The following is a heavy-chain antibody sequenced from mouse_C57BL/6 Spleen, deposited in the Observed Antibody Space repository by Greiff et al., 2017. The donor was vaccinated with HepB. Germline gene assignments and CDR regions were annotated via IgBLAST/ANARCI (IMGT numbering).Heavy chain of an antibody. V-gene: IGHV1-52*01. Sequence: VQLQQPGAELVRPGSSVKLSCKASGYTFTSYWMHWVKQRPIQGLEWIGNIDPSDSETHYNQKFKDKATLTVDKSSSTAYMQLSSLTSEDSAVYYCARSFYYGNSPYAMDYWGQGTSVTVSS. CDR3: ARSFYYGNSPYAMDY. D-gene: IGHD2-1*01. CDR2: IDPSDSET. J-gene: IGHJ4*01. CDR1: GYTFTSYW.